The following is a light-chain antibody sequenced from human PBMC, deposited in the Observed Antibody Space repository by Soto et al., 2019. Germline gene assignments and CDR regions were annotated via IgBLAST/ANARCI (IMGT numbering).Light chain of an antibody. CDR1: QSVSNK. J-gene: IGKJ1*01. CDR2: DAS. CDR3: QQYDDWPPT. Sequence: EIVMTQSQATLSVSPGERVTLSCRASQSVSNKLAWYQQKPGQAPRLLIYDASGRAGSVPARLSGSGSGTEFTLTISSLQSEDFAVYFCQQYDDWPPTSGQGTKVEIK. V-gene: IGKV3-15*01.